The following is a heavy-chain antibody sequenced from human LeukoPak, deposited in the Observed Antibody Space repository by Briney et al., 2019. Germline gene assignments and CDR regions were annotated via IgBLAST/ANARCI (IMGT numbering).Heavy chain of an antibody. CDR2: LNSSGGST. CDR1: GYIFINFY. CDR3: ARDRWELPYYFDY. Sequence: ASVTVSCKTSGYIFINFYMHWVRQAPGQGLEWMGILNSSGGSTTYAQKFQGRITMTRDASTSTVYMELRSLRSEDTAVYYCARDRWELPYYFDYWGQGTLVTVSS. J-gene: IGHJ4*02. V-gene: IGHV1-46*01. D-gene: IGHD1-26*01.